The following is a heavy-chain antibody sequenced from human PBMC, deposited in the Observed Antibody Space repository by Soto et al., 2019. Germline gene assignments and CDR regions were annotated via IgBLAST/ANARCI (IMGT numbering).Heavy chain of an antibody. Sequence: QVQLQESGPGLVKPSQTLSLTCTVSGGSISSGDYYWSWIRQPPGKGLEWIGYIFYSGSTVYNASLKSRVTLSVDTSRNQFSLKLSSVTAADTAVYYCARDAAAGTPYAFDIWGQGTMVTVSS. CDR3: ARDAAAGTPYAFDI. D-gene: IGHD6-13*01. CDR1: GGSISSGDYY. V-gene: IGHV4-30-4*01. CDR2: IFYSGST. J-gene: IGHJ3*02.